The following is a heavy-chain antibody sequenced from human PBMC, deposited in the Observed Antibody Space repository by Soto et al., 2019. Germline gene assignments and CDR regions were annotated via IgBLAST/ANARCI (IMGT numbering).Heavy chain of an antibody. V-gene: IGHV3-30-3*01. CDR2: ISYDGSNK. CDR3: ARGWPDSVLGYYYYGIDV. J-gene: IGHJ6*02. CDR1: GFTFSSYA. Sequence: GGSLRLSCAASGFTFSSYAMHWVRQAPGKGLEWVAVISYDGSNKYYADSVKGRFTISRDNSKNTLYLQMNSLRAEDTAVYYCARGWPDSVLGYYYYGIDVWGQGTPVTVSS. D-gene: IGHD7-27*01.